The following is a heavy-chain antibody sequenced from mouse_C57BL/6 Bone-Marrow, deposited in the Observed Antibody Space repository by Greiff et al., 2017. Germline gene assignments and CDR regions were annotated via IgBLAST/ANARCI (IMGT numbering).Heavy chain of an antibody. J-gene: IGHJ2*01. CDR2: IYPRSGNT. Sequence: VKLVESGAELARPGASVKLSCKASGYTFTSYGISWVKQRTGQGLEWIGEIYPRSGNTYYNEKFKGKATLTADKSSSTAYMELRSLTSEDSAVXFWARAPLYYYGLYWGQGTTLTVSS. CDR3: ARAPLYYYGLY. V-gene: IGHV1-81*01. D-gene: IGHD1-1*01. CDR1: GYTFTSYG.